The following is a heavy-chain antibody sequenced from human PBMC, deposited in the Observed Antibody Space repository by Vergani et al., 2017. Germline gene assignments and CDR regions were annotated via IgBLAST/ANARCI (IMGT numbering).Heavy chain of an antibody. CDR1: GYTFTSYA. CDR2: INTNTGNP. D-gene: IGHD7-27*01. J-gene: IGHJ6*02. CDR3: ASPRTAENLPKPLYYFYGLDV. Sequence: QVQLVQSGSELKKPGASVKVSCKASGYTFTSYAMNWVRQAPGQGLEWMGWINTNTGNPTYAQGFTGRFVFSLDTSVSTAYLQISSLKAEDTAVYYCASPRTAENLPKPLYYFYGLDVWGQGTTVTVSS. V-gene: IGHV7-4-1*02.